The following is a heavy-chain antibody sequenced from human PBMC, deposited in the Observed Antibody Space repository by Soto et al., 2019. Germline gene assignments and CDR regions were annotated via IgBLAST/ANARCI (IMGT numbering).Heavy chain of an antibody. CDR2: IKQDGSEK. V-gene: IGHV3-7*01. CDR1: GFTFSSYW. CDR3: ARSTLIAVAALDY. J-gene: IGHJ4*02. Sequence: EVQLVESGGDLVQPGGSLRLSCAASGFTFSSYWMSWVRQAPGEGLEWVANIKQDGSEKYYVDSVKGRFTISRDNAKNSLYLQMNSLRAEDTAVYYCARSTLIAVAALDYWGQGTLVTVSS. D-gene: IGHD6-19*01.